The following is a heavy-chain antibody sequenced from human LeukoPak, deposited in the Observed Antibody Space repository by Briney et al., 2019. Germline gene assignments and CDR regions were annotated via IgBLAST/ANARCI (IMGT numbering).Heavy chain of an antibody. J-gene: IGHJ3*02. CDR2: ISGSGGST. V-gene: IGHV3-23*01. CDR1: GFTFSSYS. D-gene: IGHD1-26*01. Sequence: PGGSLRLSCAASGFTFSSYSMNWVRQAPGKGLEWVSAISGSGGSTYYADSVKGRFTISRDNSKNTLYLQMNSLRAEDTAVYYCAKDRRELLESAFDIWGQGTMVTVSS. CDR3: AKDRRELLESAFDI.